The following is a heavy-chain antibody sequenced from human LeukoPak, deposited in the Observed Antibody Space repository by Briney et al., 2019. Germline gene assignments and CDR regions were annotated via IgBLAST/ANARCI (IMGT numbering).Heavy chain of an antibody. CDR2: ISGSGDRT. V-gene: IGHV3-23*01. J-gene: IGHJ4*02. CDR3: AKIQGYFDY. Sequence: GGSLRLSCAAPGFTFSSYGMSWVRQAPGKGLVWVSAISGSGDRTYYADSVKGRFTISRDNPKNTLHLQLNSLRAEDTAVYYCAKIQGYFDYWGQGTLVTVSS. CDR1: GFTFSSYG.